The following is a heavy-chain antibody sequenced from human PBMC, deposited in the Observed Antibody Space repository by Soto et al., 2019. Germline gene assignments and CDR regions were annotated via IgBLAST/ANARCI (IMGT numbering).Heavy chain of an antibody. CDR1: GFTFSDYY. CDR2: ISSSSSYT. J-gene: IGHJ4*02. V-gene: IGHV3-11*05. CDR3: ARVRNSGYGAPDY. D-gene: IGHD5-12*01. Sequence: QVQLVESGGGLVKPGGSLRLSCAASGFTFSDYYMSWIRQAPGKGLEWVSYISSSSSYTNYADSVKGRFTISRDNAKNSLYLQMNSLRAEDTAVYYCARVRNSGYGAPDYWGQGTLVTVSS.